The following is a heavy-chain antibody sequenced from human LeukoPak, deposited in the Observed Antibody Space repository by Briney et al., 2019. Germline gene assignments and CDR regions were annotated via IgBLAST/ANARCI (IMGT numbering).Heavy chain of an antibody. CDR1: GGSFSGYY. CDR3: ARGPSSWETRNYYYYGMDV. Sequence: SETLSLTCAVYGGSFSGYYWSWIRQPPGKGLEWIGEINHSGGTNYNPSLKSRVTISVDTSKNQFSLKLSSVTAADTAVYYCARGPSSWETRNYYYYGMDVWGKGTTVTVSS. D-gene: IGHD6-13*01. CDR2: INHSGGT. V-gene: IGHV4-34*01. J-gene: IGHJ6*04.